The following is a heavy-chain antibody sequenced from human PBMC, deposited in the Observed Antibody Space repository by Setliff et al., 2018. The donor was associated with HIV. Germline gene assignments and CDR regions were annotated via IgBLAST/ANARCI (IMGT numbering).Heavy chain of an antibody. Sequence: SETLSLTCAVYGGSFSGYYWSWIRQPPGKGLEWIGEINHSGSSNYNPSLKSRVTISVDTSKNQFSLRLRSVTAADTAVYYCARIWLHKDADIPRFDPWGQGILVTVSS. J-gene: IGHJ5*02. CDR1: GGSFSGYY. CDR2: INHSGSS. D-gene: IGHD6-19*01. V-gene: IGHV4-34*01. CDR3: ARIWLHKDADIPRFDP.